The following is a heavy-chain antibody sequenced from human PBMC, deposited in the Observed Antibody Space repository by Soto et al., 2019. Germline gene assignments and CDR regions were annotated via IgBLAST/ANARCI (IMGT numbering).Heavy chain of an antibody. CDR2: ISYDGSNK. V-gene: IGHV3-30-3*01. CDR3: ARELLRYFDWLFRPGRYYGMDV. J-gene: IGHJ6*02. CDR1: GFTFSSYA. D-gene: IGHD3-9*01. Sequence: VGSLRLSCAASGFTFSSYAMHWVRQAPGKGLEWVAVISYDGSNKYYADSVKGRFTISRDNSKNTLYLQVNSLRAEDTAVYYCARELLRYFDWLFRPGRYYGMDVWGQGTTVTVSS.